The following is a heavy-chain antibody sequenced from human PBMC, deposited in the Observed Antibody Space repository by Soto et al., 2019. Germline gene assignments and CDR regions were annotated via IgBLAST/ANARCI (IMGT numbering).Heavy chain of an antibody. V-gene: IGHV3-7*01. CDR2: IKQDGSEK. J-gene: IGHJ4*02. CDR1: GFTFSSYW. D-gene: IGHD3-3*01. Sequence: GGSLRLSCAASGFTFSSYWMGWVRQAPGKGLEWVANIKQDGSEKYYVDSVKGRFTISRDNAKNSLYLQMNSLRAEDTAVYYCALAGSGYYVTYFDYWGQGTLVTVSS. CDR3: ALAGSGYYVTYFDY.